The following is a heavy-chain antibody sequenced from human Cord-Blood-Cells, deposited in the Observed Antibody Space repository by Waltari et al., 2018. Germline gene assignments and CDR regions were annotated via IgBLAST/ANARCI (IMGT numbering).Heavy chain of an antibody. V-gene: IGHV4-38-2*02. D-gene: IGHD3-3*01. CDR1: GYSISSGYY. CDR3: ARGVWSGYYTM. J-gene: IGHJ4*02. Sequence: QVQLQESGPGLVKPSETLSLTCTVSGYSISSGYYWGWIRQPPGKGLEWIGSIYHSGGTYYNPSLKSRVTISVDTSKNQFSLKLSSVTAADTAVYYCARGVWSGYYTMWGQGTLVTVSS. CDR2: IYHSGGT.